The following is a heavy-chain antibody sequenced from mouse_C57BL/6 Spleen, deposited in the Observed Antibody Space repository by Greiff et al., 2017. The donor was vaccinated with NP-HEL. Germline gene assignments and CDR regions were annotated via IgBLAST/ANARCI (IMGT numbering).Heavy chain of an antibody. CDR2: IWSGGST. Sequence: VMLVESGPGLVQPSQSLSITCTVSGFSLTSYGVHWVRQSPGKGLEWLGVIWSGGSTDYNAAFISRLSISKDNSKSQVFFKMNSLQADDTAIYYCARFFDGRRDYAMDYWGQGTSVTVSS. CDR1: GFSLTSYG. CDR3: ARFFDGRRDYAMDY. V-gene: IGHV2-2*01. J-gene: IGHJ4*01. D-gene: IGHD2-12*01.